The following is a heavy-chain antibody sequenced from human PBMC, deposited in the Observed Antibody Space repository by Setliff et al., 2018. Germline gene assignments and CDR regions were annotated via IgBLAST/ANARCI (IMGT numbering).Heavy chain of an antibody. D-gene: IGHD3-22*01. CDR3: ARAPRYFDSTGSYFDG. Sequence: TLSLTCTVSGGSISSNSYYWGWIRQPPGKGLEWIGSMYYGGSTYYNPSLKSRVTISIDPSKNQFSLKLSSVTAADTAVYYCARAPRYFDSTGSYFDGWGQGTPVTVSS. CDR1: GGSISSNSYY. CDR2: MYYGGST. J-gene: IGHJ4*02. V-gene: IGHV4-39*07.